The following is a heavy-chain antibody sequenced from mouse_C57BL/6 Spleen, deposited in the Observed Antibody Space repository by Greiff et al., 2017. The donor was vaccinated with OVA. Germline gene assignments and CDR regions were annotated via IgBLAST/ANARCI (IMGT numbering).Heavy chain of an antibody. D-gene: IGHD2-1*01. CDR1: GYTFTSYW. CDR3: ARSRNSYWYFDV. V-gene: IGHV1-69*01. Sequence: VQLQQSGAELVMPGASVKLSCKASGYTFTSYWMHWVKQRPGQGLEWIGEIDPSDSYTNYNQKFKGKSTLTVDKSSSTAYMQLSSLTSEDSAVYYCARSRNSYWYFDVWGTGTTVTVSS. CDR2: IDPSDSYT. J-gene: IGHJ1*03.